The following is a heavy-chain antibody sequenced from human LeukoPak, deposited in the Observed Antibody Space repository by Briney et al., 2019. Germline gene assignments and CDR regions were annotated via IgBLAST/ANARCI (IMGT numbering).Heavy chain of an antibody. CDR3: ARDHRGYYDSSGEFDY. D-gene: IGHD3-22*01. V-gene: IGHV3-21*01. CDR2: ISSSSSYI. J-gene: IGHJ4*02. Sequence: GGSLRLSCAASGFTFSSYSMNWVRQAPGKGLEWVSSISSSSSYIYYADSVKGRFTISRDNAKNSLYLQMNSLRAEGTAVYYCARDHRGYYDSSGEFDYWGQGTLVTDSS. CDR1: GFTFSSYS.